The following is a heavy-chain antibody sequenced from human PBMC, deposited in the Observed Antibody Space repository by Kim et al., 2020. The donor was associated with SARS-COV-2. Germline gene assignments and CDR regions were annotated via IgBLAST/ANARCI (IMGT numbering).Heavy chain of an antibody. D-gene: IGHD3-9*01. V-gene: IGHV1-69*06. Sequence: SVKVSCKASGGTFSSYAISWVRQAPGQGLEWMGGIIPIFGTANYAQKFQGRVTITADKSTSTAYMELSSLRSEDTAVYYCARDNRPTKILTGYYSYYYGMDVWGQGTTVTVSS. CDR1: GGTFSSYA. CDR3: ARDNRPTKILTGYYSYYYGMDV. J-gene: IGHJ6*02. CDR2: IIPIFGTA.